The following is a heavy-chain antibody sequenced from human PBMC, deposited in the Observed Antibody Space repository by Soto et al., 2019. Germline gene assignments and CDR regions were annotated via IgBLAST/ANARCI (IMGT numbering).Heavy chain of an antibody. J-gene: IGHJ4*02. Sequence: QVQPVESGGGVVQPGRSLRLSCAASGFTFSSYAMHWVRQAPGKGLEWVAVISYDGRNKYYADSVKGRFTISRDNSKNTLYLQMNSLRAEDTAVYYCAREIERLLGFWGQGTLVTVSS. D-gene: IGHD3-3*01. CDR3: AREIERLLGF. CDR1: GFTFSSYA. CDR2: ISYDGRNK. V-gene: IGHV3-30*04.